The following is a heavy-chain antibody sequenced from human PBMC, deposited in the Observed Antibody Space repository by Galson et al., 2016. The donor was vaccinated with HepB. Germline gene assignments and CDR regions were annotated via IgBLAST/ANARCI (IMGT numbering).Heavy chain of an antibody. V-gene: IGHV4-31*03. Sequence: TLSLTCSVSGGSITDANVHWTWIRRHPRKGLEWLGHIFYTGTTYHNSSLKSRVFISADTAKNQFSLRVTSVNVSATGIYYCARDTSLGGIVSRGQGTLVTVSS. D-gene: IGHD3-16*01. CDR3: ARDTSLGGIVS. CDR1: GGSITDANVH. J-gene: IGHJ5*01. CDR2: IFYTGTT.